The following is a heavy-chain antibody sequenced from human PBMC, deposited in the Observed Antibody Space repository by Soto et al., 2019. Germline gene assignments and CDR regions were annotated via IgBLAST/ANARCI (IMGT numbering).Heavy chain of an antibody. CDR3: ARAREYYYYYMDV. CDR1: EFTFSDYY. V-gene: IGHV3-11*01. CDR2: ISSSGSTI. J-gene: IGHJ6*03. Sequence: QVQLVESGGGLVQHGGSLRLSCAASEFTFSDYYMSWIRQAPGKGLEWVSYISSSGSTIYYADSVKGRFTISRDNAKNSLYLQMNSLRAEDTAVYYCARAREYYYYYMDVWGKGTTVTVSS.